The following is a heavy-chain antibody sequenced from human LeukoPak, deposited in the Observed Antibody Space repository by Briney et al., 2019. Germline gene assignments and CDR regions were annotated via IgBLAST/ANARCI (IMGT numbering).Heavy chain of an antibody. Sequence: GGSLRLSCAASGFTVSDYYMSWIRQAPGKGLEWVSYISSSSSYTNYADSVKGRFTISRDNAKNSLYLQMNSLRAEDTAVYYSARDHVVGQWFYVDETDYDYYGMDVWGQGTTVTVSS. CDR3: ARDHVVGQWFYVDETDYDYYGMDV. V-gene: IGHV3-11*05. D-gene: IGHD3-22*01. CDR2: ISSSSSYT. CDR1: GFTVSDYY. J-gene: IGHJ6*02.